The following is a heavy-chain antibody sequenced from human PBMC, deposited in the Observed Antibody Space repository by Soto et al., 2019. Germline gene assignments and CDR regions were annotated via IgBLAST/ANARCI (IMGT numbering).Heavy chain of an antibody. D-gene: IGHD6-13*01. J-gene: IGHJ4*02. CDR1: GGSISSGGYS. Sequence: QLQLQESGSGLMKPSQTLTLGCAVSGGSISSGGYSWSWIRQPPGKGLEWIGYIYHSGSTYYNPSLKSRVTISVDRSKNQFSLKLSSVPAADTAVYYCASGQQLVRNYWGQGTLVTVSS. V-gene: IGHV4-30-2*01. CDR3: ASGQQLVRNY. CDR2: IYHSGST.